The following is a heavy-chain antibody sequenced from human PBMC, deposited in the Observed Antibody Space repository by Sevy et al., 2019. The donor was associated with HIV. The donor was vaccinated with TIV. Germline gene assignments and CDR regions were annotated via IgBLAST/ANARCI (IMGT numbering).Heavy chain of an antibody. CDR3: AEDGKRIIMIDDGFNWFDP. Sequence: ASVKVSCKASGYTFTSYAMHWVRQAPGQRLEWMGWINAGNSNTKYSQKFQGRVTITRDTYASTAYMELSSLRSEDTVVYYSAEDGKRIIMIDDGFNWFDPWGQGTLVTVSS. CDR1: GYTFTSYA. V-gene: IGHV1-3*01. CDR2: INAGNSNT. D-gene: IGHD3-22*01. J-gene: IGHJ5*02.